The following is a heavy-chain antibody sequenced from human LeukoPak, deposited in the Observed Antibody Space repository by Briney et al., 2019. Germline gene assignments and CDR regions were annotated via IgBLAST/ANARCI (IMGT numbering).Heavy chain of an antibody. CDR2: INPSGGST. D-gene: IGHD6-6*01. V-gene: IGHV1-46*01. CDR3: ATVGGYSSSSVGYYYYYMDV. CDR1: GYTFTSYY. J-gene: IGHJ6*03. Sequence: GASVKVSCKASGYTFTSYYMHWVRQAPGQGLEWMGEINPSGGSTNYAQKFQGRVTMTRDTSTSTVYMELSSLRSEDTAVYYCATVGGYSSSSVGYYYYYMDVWGKGTTVTVSS.